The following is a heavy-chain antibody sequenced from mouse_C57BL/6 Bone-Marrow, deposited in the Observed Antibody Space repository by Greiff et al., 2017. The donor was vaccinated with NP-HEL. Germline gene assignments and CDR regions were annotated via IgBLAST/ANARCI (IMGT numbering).Heavy chain of an antibody. J-gene: IGHJ3*01. CDR1: GYTFTSYW. CDR3: ARSYGNYYWFAY. CDR2: IHPNSGST. Sequence: QVQLQQPGAELVKPGASVKLSCKASGYTFTSYWMHWVKQRPGQGLEWIGMIHPNSGSTNYNEKFKSKATLTVDESSSTAYMQLSSLTSEDSAVYYCARSYGNYYWFAYWGQGTLVTVSA. D-gene: IGHD2-10*02. V-gene: IGHV1-64*01.